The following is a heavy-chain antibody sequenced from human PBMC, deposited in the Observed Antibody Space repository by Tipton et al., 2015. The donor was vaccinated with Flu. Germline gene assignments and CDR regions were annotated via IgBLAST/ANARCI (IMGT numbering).Heavy chain of an antibody. Sequence: SLRLSCATSGFAFSDFGMHWVRQAPGKGLEWVAFIQYDGGTKFYADSVKGRLTISRDNSRRMVYLQMDSLRPEDTAVYFCAKGLWKYCSGGSCLIFDSWGQGTLVSVSS. V-gene: IGHV3-30*02. D-gene: IGHD2-15*01. CDR1: GFAFSDFG. CDR3: AKGLWKYCSGGSCLIFDS. CDR2: IQYDGGTK. J-gene: IGHJ4*02.